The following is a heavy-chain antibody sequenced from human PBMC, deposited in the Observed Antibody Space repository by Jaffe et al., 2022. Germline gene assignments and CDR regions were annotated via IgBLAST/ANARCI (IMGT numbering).Heavy chain of an antibody. D-gene: IGHD3-10*01. CDR2: IYTSGST. CDR3: ARDRGVTMVRGAYWYMDV. CDR1: GGSISSGSYY. V-gene: IGHV4-61*02. J-gene: IGHJ6*03. Sequence: QVQLQESGPGLVKPSQTLSLTCTVSGGSISSGSYYWSWIRQPAGKGLEWIGRIYTSGSTNYNPSLKSRVTISVDTSKNQFSLKLSSVTAADTAVYYCARDRGVTMVRGAYWYMDVWGKGTTVTVSS.